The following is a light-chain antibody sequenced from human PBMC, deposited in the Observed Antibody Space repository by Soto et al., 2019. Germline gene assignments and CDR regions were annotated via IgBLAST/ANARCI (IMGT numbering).Light chain of an antibody. Sequence: EIVLTQSPGTLSLSPGERATLSCRASQSVRSSYLAWYQQKPGQAPRLLLHGASTRATGIPDMFSGSGSGTDFTLTISRLEPEDFAVYYCQQYGSSPMYTFGQGTKLEIK. CDR3: QQYGSSPMYT. J-gene: IGKJ2*01. V-gene: IGKV3-20*01. CDR1: QSVRSSY. CDR2: GAS.